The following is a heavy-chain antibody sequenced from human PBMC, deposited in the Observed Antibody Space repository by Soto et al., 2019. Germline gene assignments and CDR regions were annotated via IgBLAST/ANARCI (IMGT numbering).Heavy chain of an antibody. CDR1: GGTFSNYA. V-gene: IGHV1-69*12. Sequence: QVRLVQSGAEVQKPGSSVKVSCKASGGTFSNYAMAWVRQAPGQGLEWMGGLILPFGTPHYALKFQGRVTISAAESMTTADMELRRLTSEDTAVYYCARGPDYEGYFDYWGRGTLVTVSS. J-gene: IGHJ4*02. D-gene: IGHD3-22*01. CDR3: ARGPDYEGYFDY. CDR2: LILPFGTP.